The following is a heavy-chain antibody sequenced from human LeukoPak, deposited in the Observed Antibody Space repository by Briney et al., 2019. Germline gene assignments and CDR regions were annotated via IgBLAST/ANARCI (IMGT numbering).Heavy chain of an antibody. CDR2: ISWNSGSI. CDR1: GFTFVDYA. CDR3: AALDSGNYYGDY. J-gene: IGHJ4*02. V-gene: IGHV3-9*01. D-gene: IGHD1-26*01. Sequence: SRRLPCAASGFTFVDYAMHWFRQAPGQGREGFSGISWNSGSIGYEDSVKGRFTISRDNAKNSLYLQMNSLRPEDTALYYCAALDSGNYYGDYWGQGTLVTVSS.